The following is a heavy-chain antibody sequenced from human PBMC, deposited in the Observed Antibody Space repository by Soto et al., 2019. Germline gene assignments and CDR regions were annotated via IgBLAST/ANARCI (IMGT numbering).Heavy chain of an antibody. D-gene: IGHD3-10*01. Sequence: AGGSLRLSCAASDFDFSSYGIHWVRQAPGKGLEWVAASSYGGRETFYADSAKGRFTVSKEMSKNTAFLQMNALRHEDTAVYFCARDSGWPILNFDNWGQGTPVTVSS. J-gene: IGHJ4*02. CDR3: ARDSGWPILNFDN. CDR2: SSYGGRET. CDR1: DFDFSSYG. V-gene: IGHV3-30*03.